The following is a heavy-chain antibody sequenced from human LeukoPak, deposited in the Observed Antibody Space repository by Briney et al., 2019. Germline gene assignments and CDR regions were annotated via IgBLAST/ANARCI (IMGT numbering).Heavy chain of an antibody. CDR3: ARGPFKAYSSGWYIGWFDP. CDR2: ISSSSSYI. J-gene: IGHJ5*02. CDR1: GFTFSSYS. V-gene: IGHV3-21*01. D-gene: IGHD6-13*01. Sequence: GGSLRLSCAASGFTFSSYSMNWVRQAPGKGLEWVSSISSSSSYIYYADSVKGRFTISRDNAKNSPYLQMNSLRAEDTAVYYCARGPFKAYSSGWYIGWFDPWGRGTLVTVSS.